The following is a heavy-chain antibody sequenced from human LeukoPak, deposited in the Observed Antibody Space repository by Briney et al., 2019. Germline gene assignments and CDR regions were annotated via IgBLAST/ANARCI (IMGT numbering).Heavy chain of an antibody. V-gene: IGHV1-46*01. D-gene: IGHD2-15*01. CDR1: GYTFTSYL. CDR3: ARDDPIDVVVVAATQNYYYGMDV. J-gene: IGHJ6*02. Sequence: ASVKVSCKASGYTFTSYLIHWVRQAPGQGLEWMGIINPSVGGANYAQEFQGRVTMTRDTSTSTVYMELSSLRFEDTAVYYCARDDPIDVVVVAATQNYYYGMDVWGQGTTVTVSS. CDR2: INPSVGGA.